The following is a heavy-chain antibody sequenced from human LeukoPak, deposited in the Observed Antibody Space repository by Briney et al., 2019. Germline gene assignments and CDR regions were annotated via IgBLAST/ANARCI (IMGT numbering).Heavy chain of an antibody. CDR1: GYSFSSGYY. Sequence: SETLSLTCTASGYSFSSGYYWGWIRQPPGKGLEWIGSIYHGGSTYYNPSLKSRVTISVDTSENQFSLKLSSVTAADTAVYYCASTASYGILNELDYWGQGTLVTVSS. V-gene: IGHV4-38-2*02. CDR2: IYHGGST. J-gene: IGHJ4*02. D-gene: IGHD1-26*01. CDR3: ASTASYGILNELDY.